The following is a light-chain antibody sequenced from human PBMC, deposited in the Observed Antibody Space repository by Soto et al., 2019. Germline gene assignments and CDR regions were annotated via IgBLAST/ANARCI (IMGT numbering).Light chain of an antibody. V-gene: IGKV1-5*03. CDR2: KAS. CDR3: QHYKSYSTLT. CDR1: QSISTW. Sequence: DIQMTQSPSTLSAAVGDRVTITCRASQSISTWLAWYQQKPGMAPKLLIHKASSLESGVPSRFSGSGSGTEVALTITSLQPDDFATYYCQHYKSYSTLTCGGVTKVESK. J-gene: IGKJ4*01.